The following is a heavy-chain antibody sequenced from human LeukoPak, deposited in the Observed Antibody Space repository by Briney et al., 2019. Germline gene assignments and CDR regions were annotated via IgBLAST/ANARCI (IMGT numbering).Heavy chain of an antibody. V-gene: IGHV4-34*01. CDR1: GGSFSGYY. J-gene: IGHJ5*02. Sequence: SETLSLTCAVYGGSFSGYYWSWIRQPPGKGLEWIGEINHSGSTNYNPSLKSRVTMSVDTSKNQFSLKLSSVTAADTAVYYCARASDGKYNWFDPWGQGTLVTVSS. CDR2: INHSGST. CDR3: ARASDGKYNWFDP.